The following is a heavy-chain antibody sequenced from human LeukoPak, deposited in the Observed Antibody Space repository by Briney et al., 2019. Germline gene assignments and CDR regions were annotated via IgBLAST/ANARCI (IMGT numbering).Heavy chain of an antibody. V-gene: IGHV4-61*02. CDR1: GGSISSGSYY. CDR2: IYTSGST. Sequence: SETLSLTCTVSGGSISSGSYYWSWIRQPAGKGLEWIGRIYTSGSTNYNPSLKSRVTISVDTSKNQFSLKLSSVTAADTAVYYCAREVVRGVITKLYYMDVWGKGTTVTISS. CDR3: AREVVRGVITKLYYMDV. D-gene: IGHD3-10*01. J-gene: IGHJ6*03.